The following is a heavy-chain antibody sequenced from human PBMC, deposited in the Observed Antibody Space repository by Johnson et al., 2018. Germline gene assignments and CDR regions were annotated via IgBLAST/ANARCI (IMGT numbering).Heavy chain of an antibody. J-gene: IGHJ6*02. CDR3: TYLGYCSSTSCYDGYYYYYGMDV. Sequence: VQLVQSGGGLVQPGGSLRLSCAASGFTFSDHYMDWVRQAPGKGLEWVGRSTSKTDGGTTDYAAPEHGRFTISRDDSKNTLYLQMNSLKTEDTAVYYCTYLGYCSSTSCYDGYYYYYGMDVWGQGTTVTVSS. V-gene: IGHV3-15*01. D-gene: IGHD2-2*01. CDR2: STSKTDGGTT. CDR1: GFTFSDHY.